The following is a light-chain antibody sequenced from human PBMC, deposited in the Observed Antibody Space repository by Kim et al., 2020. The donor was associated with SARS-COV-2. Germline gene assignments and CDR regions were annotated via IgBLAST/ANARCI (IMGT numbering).Light chain of an antibody. Sequence: DIQMTQSPSSLSASVGDRVTITCRASQSISSYLNWYQQKPGKAPKLLLYAASSLQSGVPSRFSGSGSGTDFTLTISSLQPEDFATYYCQQNYGTPPTFGQGTKVDIK. J-gene: IGKJ1*01. CDR1: QSISSY. V-gene: IGKV1-39*01. CDR2: AAS. CDR3: QQNYGTPPT.